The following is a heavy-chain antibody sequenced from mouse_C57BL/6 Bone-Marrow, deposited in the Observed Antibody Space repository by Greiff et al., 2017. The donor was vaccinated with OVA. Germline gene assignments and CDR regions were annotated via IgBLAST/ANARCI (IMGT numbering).Heavy chain of an antibody. CDR3: ARHYYGTPGAMDY. CDR1: GFTFSDYG. D-gene: IGHD1-1*01. V-gene: IGHV5-15*01. CDR2: ISNLAYSI. Sequence: EVQLMESGGGLVQPGGSLKLSCAASGFTFSDYGMAWVRQAPRKGPEWVAFISNLAYSIYYADTVTGRFTISRENAKNTLYLEMSSLRSEDTAMYDCARHYYGTPGAMDYWGQGTSVTVSS. J-gene: IGHJ4*01.